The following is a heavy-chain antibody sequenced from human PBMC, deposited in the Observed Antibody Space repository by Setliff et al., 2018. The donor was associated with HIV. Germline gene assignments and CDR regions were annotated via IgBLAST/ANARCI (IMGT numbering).Heavy chain of an antibody. CDR3: ARLPGDRYSIALDYYIDY. Sequence: SETLSLTCTVSGGSIRSSSYYWGWIRQPPGKGLEWIGIVTINYSGTTYYNPSLQSRVAISVHTSKNQFSLKLSSVTAADTAFYYCARLPGDRYSIALDYYIDYWGQGTLVTVSS. CDR2: INYSGTT. V-gene: IGHV4-39*01. CDR1: GGSIRSSSYY. J-gene: IGHJ4*02. D-gene: IGHD1-26*01.